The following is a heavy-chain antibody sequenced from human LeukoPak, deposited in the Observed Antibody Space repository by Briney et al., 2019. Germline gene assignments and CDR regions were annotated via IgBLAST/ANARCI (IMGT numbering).Heavy chain of an antibody. J-gene: IGHJ3*02. CDR3: ARDFGSSGYPDAFDI. CDR1: GGSISSGGYS. CDR2: IYHSGST. D-gene: IGHD3-22*01. Sequence: SQTLSLTCAVSGGSISSGGYSWSWIRQPPGKGLEWIGYIYHSGSTYYNPSLKSRVTISVDRSKNQFSLKLSSVTAADTAVYYCARDFGSSGYPDAFDIWGQGTMVTVSS. V-gene: IGHV4-30-2*01.